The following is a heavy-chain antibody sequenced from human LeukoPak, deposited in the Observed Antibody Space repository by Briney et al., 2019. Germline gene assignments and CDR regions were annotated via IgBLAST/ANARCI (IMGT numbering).Heavy chain of an antibody. CDR2: INPNGGGT. V-gene: IGHV1-2*02. CDR1: GYTFTGYY. CDR3: ARAVGAGPVVYGMDV. J-gene: IGHJ6*02. D-gene: IGHD1-26*01. Sequence: ASVKVSCKASGYTFTGYYMHWVRQAPGQGLEWMGWINPNGGGTNYAQKFQGRVTMTRDTSISTAYMELSRLRSDDTAVYYCARAVGAGPVVYGMDVWGQGTTVTVSS.